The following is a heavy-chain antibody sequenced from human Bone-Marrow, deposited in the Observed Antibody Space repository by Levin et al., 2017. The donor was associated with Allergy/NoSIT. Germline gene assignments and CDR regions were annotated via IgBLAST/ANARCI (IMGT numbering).Heavy chain of an antibody. Sequence: GESLKISCAASGFTFSSYSMNWVRQAPGKGLEWVSSISSSSSYIYYADSVKGRFTISRDNAKNSLYLQMNSLRAEDTAVYYCARVGFSLCTNGVCYTDYWGQGTLVTVSS. CDR3: ARVGFSLCTNGVCYTDY. J-gene: IGHJ4*02. CDR2: ISSSSSYI. CDR1: GFTFSSYS. D-gene: IGHD2-8*01. V-gene: IGHV3-21*01.